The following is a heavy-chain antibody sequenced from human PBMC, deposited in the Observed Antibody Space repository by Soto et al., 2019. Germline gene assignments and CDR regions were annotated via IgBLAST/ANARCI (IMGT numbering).Heavy chain of an antibody. CDR2: ISGSGDST. V-gene: IGHV3-23*01. CDR1: GFTFSNYG. CDR3: AKDIDYGDYDDAFDI. Sequence: PGGSLRLSCAASGFTFSNYGMSWVRQAPGKGLEWVSAISGSGDSTYYADSVKGRFTISRDNSKNTLYLQMNSLRAEDTAVYYCAKDIDYGDYDDAFDIWGQGTMVTVSS. D-gene: IGHD4-17*01. J-gene: IGHJ3*02.